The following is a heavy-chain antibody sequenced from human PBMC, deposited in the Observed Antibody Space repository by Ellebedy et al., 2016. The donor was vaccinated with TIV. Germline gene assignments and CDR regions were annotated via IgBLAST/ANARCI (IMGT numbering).Heavy chain of an antibody. V-gene: IGHV3-15*01. J-gene: IGHJ4*02. Sequence: GESLKISCAASGFTFSNAWMSWVRQAPGKGLEWVGRIKSKTDGGTTDYAAPVKGRFTISRDDSKNTLYQQMNSLKTEDTAVYYCTTVRYYYGSGSFFWGQGTLVTVSS. CDR3: TTVRYYYGSGSFF. CDR2: IKSKTDGGTT. CDR1: GFTFSNAW. D-gene: IGHD3-10*01.